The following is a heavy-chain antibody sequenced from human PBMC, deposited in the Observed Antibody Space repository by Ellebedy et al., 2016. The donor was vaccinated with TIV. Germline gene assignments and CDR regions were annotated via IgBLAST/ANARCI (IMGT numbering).Heavy chain of an antibody. CDR3: AKIGPRDCTSTSCWFDP. V-gene: IGHV3-23*01. Sequence: GESLKISXAASGFTFTTYAMGWVRQAPGKGLDWVSAIFADGVTTFYADSVTGRFTISRDNSKNTLFLQMNSLRAEDTAIYYCAKIGPRDCTSTSCWFDPWGQGTLVTVSS. D-gene: IGHD2-2*01. J-gene: IGHJ5*02. CDR1: GFTFTTYA. CDR2: IFADGVTT.